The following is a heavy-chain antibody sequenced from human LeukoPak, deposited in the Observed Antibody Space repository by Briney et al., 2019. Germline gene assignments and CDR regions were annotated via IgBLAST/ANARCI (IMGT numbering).Heavy chain of an antibody. CDR3: ARAKAVAGTGGDNWFDP. CDR1: GFTLSSYE. V-gene: IGHV3-48*03. D-gene: IGHD6-19*01. Sequence: GGSLRLSCAASGFTLSSYEMNWVSQAPGKGLEWVSYISSSGSIIYYADSVKGRFTISRDNAKNSLYLQMNSLRADDVAVYYCARAKAVAGTGGDNWFDPWGQGTLVTGSS. J-gene: IGHJ5*02. CDR2: ISSSGSII.